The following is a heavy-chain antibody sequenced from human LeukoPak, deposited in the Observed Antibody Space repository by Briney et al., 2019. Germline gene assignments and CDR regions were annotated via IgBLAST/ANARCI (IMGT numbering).Heavy chain of an antibody. D-gene: IGHD2-15*01. CDR2: IYGTDNT. J-gene: IGHJ6*02. Sequence: PGGSLRLSCAASGFTVSGDHMTWVRQAPGKGLEWVKVIYGTDNTPYTDSVRGRFTISRDNSKNTLYLQMNSLRAEDTAVYYCARRIVFFGMDVWGQGTTVIVSS. CDR1: GFTVSGDH. V-gene: IGHV3-53*01. CDR3: ARRIVFFGMDV.